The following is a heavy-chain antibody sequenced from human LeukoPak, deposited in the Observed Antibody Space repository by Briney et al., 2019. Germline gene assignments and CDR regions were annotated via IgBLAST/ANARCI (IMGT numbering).Heavy chain of an antibody. CDR3: AKEHGSGSYFDY. Sequence: GGSLRLSCAASEFTFSNYGMHWVRQAPGKGLEWVAFIQYGGSNKYYGNSVKGRFTISRDTSKNTLYLQMNSLRAKDTAVYYCAKEHGSGSYFDYWGQGTLVTVSS. CDR1: EFTFSNYG. V-gene: IGHV3-30*02. D-gene: IGHD3-10*01. CDR2: IQYGGSNK. J-gene: IGHJ4*02.